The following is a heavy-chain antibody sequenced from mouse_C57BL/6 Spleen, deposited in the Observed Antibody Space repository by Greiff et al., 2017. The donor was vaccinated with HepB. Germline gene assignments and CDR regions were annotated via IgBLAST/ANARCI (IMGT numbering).Heavy chain of an antibody. J-gene: IGHJ2*01. D-gene: IGHD2-2*01. CDR2: IDPEDGET. CDR3: ARFGYDFDY. Sequence: VQLQQSGAELVKPGASVKLSCTASGFNIKDYYMHWVKQRTEQGLEWIGRIDPEDGETKYAPNFQGKATITADTSSNTAYLQLSSLTSEDTAVYYCARFGYDFDYWGQGTTLTVSS. V-gene: IGHV14-2*01. CDR1: GFNIKDYY.